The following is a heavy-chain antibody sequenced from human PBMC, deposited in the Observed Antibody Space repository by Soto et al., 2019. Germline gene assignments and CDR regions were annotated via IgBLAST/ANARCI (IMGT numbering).Heavy chain of an antibody. J-gene: IGHJ4*02. CDR2: IAGKT. V-gene: IGHV3-23*01. D-gene: IGHD1-1*01. CDR1: GFTLSNSV. Sequence: EVHLLQSGGGLVQPGGSLRLSCATSGFTLSNSVMSWVRQAPGKGLEWVSTIAGKTYYSDSVKGRFTISRDNSQCTLYLQLNSLIAEDTAVYYCARKIDVPTGMLDHWGQGTLVTVSS. CDR3: ARKIDVPTGMLDH.